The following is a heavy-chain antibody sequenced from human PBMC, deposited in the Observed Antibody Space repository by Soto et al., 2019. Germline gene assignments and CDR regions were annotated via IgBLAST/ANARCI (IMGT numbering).Heavy chain of an antibody. V-gene: IGHV1-69*13. J-gene: IGHJ4*02. D-gene: IGHD3-22*01. CDR2: ITPLFGTP. CDR3: ARQSDYDTSGYYYAY. Sequence: GPPVKVSCKASGGTFNKYAIDWVRQAPGQGLEWMGGITPLFGTPNYAQRFQGRVTISADEVTSTAYMELRSLRSDDTGVYYCARQSDYDTSGYYYAYWGQGTLVTVSS. CDR1: GGTFNKYA.